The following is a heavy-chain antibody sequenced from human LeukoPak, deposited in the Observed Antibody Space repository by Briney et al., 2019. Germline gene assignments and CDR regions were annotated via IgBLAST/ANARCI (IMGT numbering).Heavy chain of an antibody. V-gene: IGHV4-34*01. CDR2: INHSGST. Sequence: PSETLSLTCAVYGGSFSGYYWSWIRQPPGKGLEWIGEINHSGSTNYNPSLKSRVTISVDTSKNQFSLKLSSVTAADTAVYYCARQTKAAAGYPLGFDPWGQGTLVTVSS. CDR1: GGSFSGYY. J-gene: IGHJ5*02. CDR3: ARQTKAAAGYPLGFDP. D-gene: IGHD6-13*01.